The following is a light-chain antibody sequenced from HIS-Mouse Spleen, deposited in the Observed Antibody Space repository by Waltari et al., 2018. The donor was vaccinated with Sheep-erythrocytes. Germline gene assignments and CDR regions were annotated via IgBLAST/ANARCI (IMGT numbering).Light chain of an antibody. CDR3: CSYAGSYNHV. V-gene: IGLV2-11*01. CDR1: SSDVGGYNY. CDR2: DVS. Sequence: SVSASVGDRVTISCPGTSSDVGGYNYVSWYQQHPGKAPKLMIYDVSKRPSGVPDRFSGSKSGNTASLTISGLQAEDEADYYCCSYAGSYNHVFATGTKVTVL. J-gene: IGLJ1*01.